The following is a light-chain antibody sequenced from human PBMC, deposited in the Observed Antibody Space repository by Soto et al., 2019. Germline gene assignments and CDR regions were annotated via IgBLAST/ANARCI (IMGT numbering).Light chain of an antibody. J-gene: IGKJ4*01. CDR3: QQYGSSPRLT. Sequence: EIVLTQSPGTLSLSPGERATLSCRASQSVSSSYLAWYQQKPGQAPRLLIYGASSRATGIPDRFSGSGSGTDFTLTISRLEPEVFALYYCQQYGSSPRLTFGGGTKVEIK. CDR1: QSVSSSY. V-gene: IGKV3-20*01. CDR2: GAS.